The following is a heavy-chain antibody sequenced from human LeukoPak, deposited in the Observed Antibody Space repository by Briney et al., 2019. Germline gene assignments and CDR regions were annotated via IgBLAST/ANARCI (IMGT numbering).Heavy chain of an antibody. Sequence: SETLSLTCTVSAGSISNYYWSWIRQPPGKGLEWIGYISYSGSTNYNPSLKSRVTISVDTSKNQFSLKLSSVTAADTAVYYCARRPGGDWGAFDIWGQGTMVTVSS. V-gene: IGHV4-59*08. CDR1: AGSISNYY. D-gene: IGHD3-16*01. CDR3: ARRPGGDWGAFDI. CDR2: ISYSGST. J-gene: IGHJ3*02.